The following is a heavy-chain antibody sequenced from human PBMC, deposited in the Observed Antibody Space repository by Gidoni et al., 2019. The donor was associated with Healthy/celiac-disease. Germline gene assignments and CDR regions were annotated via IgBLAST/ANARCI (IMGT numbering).Heavy chain of an antibody. CDR2: INSDGSST. CDR3: AREGSGSYRDAFDI. D-gene: IGHD1-26*01. CDR1: GFTFCSYW. J-gene: IGHJ3*02. Sequence: EVQLVESGGGLVQPGGSLRLSCAASGFTFCSYWMHWVRQAPGKGLVWVSRINSDGSSTSYADSVKGRFTISRDNAKNTLYLQMNSLRAEDTAVYYCAREGSGSYRDAFDIWGQGTMVTVSS. V-gene: IGHV3-74*01.